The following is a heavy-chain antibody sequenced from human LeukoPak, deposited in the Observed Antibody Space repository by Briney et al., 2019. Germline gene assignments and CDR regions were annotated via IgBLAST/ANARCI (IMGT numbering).Heavy chain of an antibody. CDR3: ARPPYSSGSFDL. CDR1: GFTFSNYA. Sequence: GGSLRLSCAASGFTFSNYAMTWVRQAPGKGLEWVSGISGSGESTIYADSVKGRFTISRDNAENTLYLQMNSLRAEDTAVYFCARPPYSSGSFDLWGRGTLVSVSS. D-gene: IGHD6-19*01. J-gene: IGHJ2*01. V-gene: IGHV3-23*01. CDR2: ISGSGEST.